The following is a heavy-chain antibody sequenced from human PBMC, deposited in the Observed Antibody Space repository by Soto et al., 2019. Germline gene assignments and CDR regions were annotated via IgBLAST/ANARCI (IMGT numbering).Heavy chain of an antibody. Sequence: QVQLVESGGGAVQPGTSLRLSCAVSGGSLSAYGLHWVRQAPGKGLEWVGVMSSDGIKFYSQSVKGRFSFFRDRFQNTLYLQMNSLRPEDTAVYFCAKDGAFSLGRYLYYGVDVWGKGTTVTVSS. CDR2: MSSDGIK. CDR3: AKDGAFSLGRYLYYGVDV. J-gene: IGHJ6*04. V-gene: IGHV3-30*18. CDR1: GGSLSAYG. D-gene: IGHD3-9*01.